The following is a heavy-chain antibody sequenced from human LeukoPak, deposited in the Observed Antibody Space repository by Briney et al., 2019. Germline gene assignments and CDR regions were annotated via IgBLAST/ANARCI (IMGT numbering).Heavy chain of an antibody. D-gene: IGHD1-1*01. V-gene: IGHV4-59*08. CDR1: GGSISPYY. CDR2: IYYSGTT. Sequence: SETLSLTCSVSGGSISPYYWSWIRQPPGKGLEWIGYIYYSGTTNYNPSLKSRVTISVDTSKNQFSLKLSSVTAADTAVYYCARHSTASGYLNYFDYWGQGTLVTVSS. CDR3: ARHSTASGYLNYFDY. J-gene: IGHJ4*02.